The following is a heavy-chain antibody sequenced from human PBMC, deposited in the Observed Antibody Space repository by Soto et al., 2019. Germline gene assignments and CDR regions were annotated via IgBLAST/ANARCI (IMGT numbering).Heavy chain of an antibody. CDR3: ARDTETLGPRANDALDI. J-gene: IGHJ3*02. V-gene: IGHV1-3*01. D-gene: IGHD3-3*02. CDR1: GYTFSAYT. Sequence: QAQLVQSGAEMKKPGASVKVSCKATGYTFSAYTMNWVRQAPGQSLEWMGWINAGSGNTKYSQNFQGRVSITRDTYASTVYMELTGLTSEDTAVYYCARDTETLGPRANDALDIWGQGTIVTVSS. CDR2: INAGSGNT.